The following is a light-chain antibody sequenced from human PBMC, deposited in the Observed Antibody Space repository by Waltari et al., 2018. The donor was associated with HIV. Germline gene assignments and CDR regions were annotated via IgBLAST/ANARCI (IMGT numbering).Light chain of an antibody. Sequence: QSVLTQPPSVSGAPGQRVTVSCSGSSSSIGSGYVCWYQQLPGAAPKLVIYRNDQRPSGVPDRFSGCKSGTSASLAISGLRSEDEAVYYCGAWNGSPSGPVFGGGTKLTVL. J-gene: IGLJ3*02. CDR2: RND. V-gene: IGLV1-47*01. CDR3: GAWNGSPSGPV. CDR1: SSSIGSGY.